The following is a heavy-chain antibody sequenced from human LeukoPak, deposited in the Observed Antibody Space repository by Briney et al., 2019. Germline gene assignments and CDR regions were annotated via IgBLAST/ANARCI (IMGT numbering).Heavy chain of an antibody. CDR2: TYYRSKWYN. V-gene: IGHV6-1*01. D-gene: IGHD6-19*01. CDR1: GDSVSSNSAA. J-gene: IGHJ4*02. CDR3: ARGSSSVAGVDY. Sequence: SQTLSLTCAISGDSVSSNSAAWNRIRQSPSRGLERLGRTYYRSKWYNDYAVSVKSRITINPDASKNQFSLQLNSVTPEDTAVYYCARGSSSVAGVDYWGQGALVTVSS.